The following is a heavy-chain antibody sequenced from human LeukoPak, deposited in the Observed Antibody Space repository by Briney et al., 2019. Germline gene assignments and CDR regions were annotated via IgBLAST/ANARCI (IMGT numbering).Heavy chain of an antibody. CDR2: ISGSGGST. V-gene: IGHV3-23*01. J-gene: IGHJ4*02. D-gene: IGHD3-10*01. Sequence: GGSLRLSCAASGFTFSSYAMSWVRQAPGKRLEWVSAISGSGGSTYYADSVKGRFTISRDNSKNTLYLQMNSLRAEDTAVYYCAKEITYYYGSGSSNWGQGTLVTVSS. CDR1: GFTFSSYA. CDR3: AKEITYYYGSGSSN.